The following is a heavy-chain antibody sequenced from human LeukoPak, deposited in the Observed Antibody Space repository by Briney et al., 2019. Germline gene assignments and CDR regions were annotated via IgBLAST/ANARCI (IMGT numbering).Heavy chain of an antibody. J-gene: IGHJ4*02. D-gene: IGHD4-23*01. CDR3: VKVPHYGGISPYFDS. Sequence: PGGSLRLSCAASGFTFANYAMSCVRQAPGKGLEWVSSVSGSGGDTHSTDSVKGRFTISRDNSKSTLYLQMSSLRAEDTAVYYCVKVPHYGGISPYFDSWGQGTLVTVSS. CDR1: GFTFANYA. CDR2: VSGSGGDT. V-gene: IGHV3-23*01.